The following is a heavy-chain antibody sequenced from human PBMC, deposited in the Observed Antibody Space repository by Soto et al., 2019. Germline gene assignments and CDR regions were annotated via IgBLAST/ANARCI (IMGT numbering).Heavy chain of an antibody. D-gene: IGHD3-3*01. V-gene: IGHV3-23*01. CDR3: AKTPYDFWSSGQYLFDH. CDR2: ISGSGGTT. CDR1: GFTFGSHA. Sequence: GSLRLSCTVSGFTFGSHAMSWVRQAPGKGLECVSGISGSGGTTFYADSVKGRFTISRDNSKKTLYLQMNSLRAEDTAVYYCAKTPYDFWSSGQYLFDHWGQGTLVTVSS. J-gene: IGHJ4*02.